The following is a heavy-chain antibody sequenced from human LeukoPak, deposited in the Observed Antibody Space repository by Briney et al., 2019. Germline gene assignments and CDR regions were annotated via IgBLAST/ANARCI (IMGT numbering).Heavy chain of an antibody. CDR1: GGSVSSGGYY. D-gene: IGHD6-13*01. V-gene: IGHV4-30-2*01. CDR2: IYHSGST. CDR3: ARDYGRPASGGSSWYIGIDY. Sequence: PSETLSLTCTVSGGSVSSGGYYWSWIRQPPGKGLEWNGYIYHSGSTYYNPSLKSRVTISVDRSKNQFSLNLSSVTAADTAVYYCARDYGRPASGGSSWYIGIDYWGQGTLVTVSS. J-gene: IGHJ4*02.